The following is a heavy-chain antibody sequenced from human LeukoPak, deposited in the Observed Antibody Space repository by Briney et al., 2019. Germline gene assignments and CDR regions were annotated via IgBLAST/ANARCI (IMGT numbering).Heavy chain of an antibody. D-gene: IGHD3-16*01. CDR1: GDSNTSYQ. V-gene: IGHV4-59*01. Sequence: TSETLSLTCTVSGDSNTSYQWSWFRQSPGKGLEWIGYISYSGGTVYSPSLRSRVTISVDTSKSQFSLKFSSVTAADTAVYYCARVVRGDHAWGSYSFDYWGQGILVTVSS. CDR2: ISYSGGT. CDR3: ARVVRGDHAWGSYSFDY. J-gene: IGHJ4*02.